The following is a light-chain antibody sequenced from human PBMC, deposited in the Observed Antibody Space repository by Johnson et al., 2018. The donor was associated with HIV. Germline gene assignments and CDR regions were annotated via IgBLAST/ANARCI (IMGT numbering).Light chain of an antibody. CDR1: SSNIGNNY. V-gene: IGLV1-51*01. CDR3: GTWDNSLRAGV. CDR2: DNN. Sequence: QSVLTQPPSVSAAPGQKVTISCSGSSSNIGNNYVSWYQQLPGTAPKLIIYDNNKRPSGIPDRFSGSKSGTSATLGITGLQTGDEADYYCGTWDNSLRAGVFGTGTEVTVL. J-gene: IGLJ1*01.